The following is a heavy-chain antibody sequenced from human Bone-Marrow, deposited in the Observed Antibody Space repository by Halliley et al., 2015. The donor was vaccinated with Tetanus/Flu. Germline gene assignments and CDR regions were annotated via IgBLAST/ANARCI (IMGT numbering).Heavy chain of an antibody. D-gene: IGHD5-12*01. CDR3: ARAVWQRLPPSHYYYAMAV. CDR2: IYHSGSV. V-gene: IGHV4-4*02. Sequence: TLSLTCDVSGVSVTTNQWWTWVRQPPGKGLEWIGEIYHSGSVNYDPSLKSRVTLSVDKARNHFSLKLTSVTAADTAVYYCARAVWQRLPPSHYYYAMAVWGRGTTVTVSS. CDR1: GVSVTTNQW. J-gene: IGHJ6*02.